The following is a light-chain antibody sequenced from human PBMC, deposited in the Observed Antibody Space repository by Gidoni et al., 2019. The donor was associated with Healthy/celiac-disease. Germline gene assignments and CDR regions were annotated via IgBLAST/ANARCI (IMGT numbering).Light chain of an antibody. V-gene: IGLV1-44*01. CDR1: SSNIGSNT. CDR2: SDN. J-gene: IGLJ3*02. CDR3: AAWDDNLNAWV. Sequence: QSVLTQPPSASVTPGQRVTIPCSGSSSNIGSNTVNWYQNLPGTAPKLLIYSDNQRPSGVPDRFSGSKSGTSAALAISGLQSEDEADYYCAAWDDNLNAWVFGGGTKLTVL.